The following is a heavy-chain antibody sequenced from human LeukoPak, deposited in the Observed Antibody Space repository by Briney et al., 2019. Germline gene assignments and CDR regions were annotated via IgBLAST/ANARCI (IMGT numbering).Heavy chain of an antibody. D-gene: IGHD6-19*01. CDR3: ARDYAGGWLFFDY. Sequence: GGSLRLSCAASGFTFSSYWMSWVRQTPGKGLEWVANIKQDGSEKYYVDSVKGRFTISRDNAKNSRYLQMNSKRAEDTAVYYCARDYAGGWLFFDYWGQGALVTVSS. V-gene: IGHV3-7*04. CDR1: GFTFSSYW. CDR2: IKQDGSEK. J-gene: IGHJ4*02.